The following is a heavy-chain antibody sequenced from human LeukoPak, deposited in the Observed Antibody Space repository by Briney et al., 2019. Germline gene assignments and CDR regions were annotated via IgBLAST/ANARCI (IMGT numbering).Heavy chain of an antibody. Sequence: GGSLRLSCAASGFTFSNFWMSWVRQAPGKGLEWVSVIYSGGSTYYADSVKGRFTISRDNSKNTLYLQMNSLRAEDTAVYYCARKYYYDSSGSDAFDIWGQGTMVTVSS. J-gene: IGHJ3*02. CDR2: IYSGGST. V-gene: IGHV3-53*01. CDR3: ARKYYYDSSGSDAFDI. CDR1: GFTFSNFW. D-gene: IGHD3-22*01.